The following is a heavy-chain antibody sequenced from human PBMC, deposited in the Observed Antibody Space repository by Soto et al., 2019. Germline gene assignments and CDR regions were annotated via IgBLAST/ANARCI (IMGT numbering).Heavy chain of an antibody. Sequence: GGSLILSCAASGFTFSSDFMHWVRQAPGKGLEWVAVISYDGSNKYYADSVKGRFTISRDNSKNTLYLQMNSLRAEDTAVYYCAKAWAETPSYYYDSSGPFDYWGQGTLVTVSS. V-gene: IGHV3-30*18. CDR2: ISYDGSNK. J-gene: IGHJ4*02. CDR1: GFTFSSDF. CDR3: AKAWAETPSYYYDSSGPFDY. D-gene: IGHD3-22*01.